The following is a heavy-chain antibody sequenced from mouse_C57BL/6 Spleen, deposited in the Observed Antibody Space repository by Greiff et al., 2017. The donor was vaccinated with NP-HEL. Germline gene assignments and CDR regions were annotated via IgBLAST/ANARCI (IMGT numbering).Heavy chain of an antibody. Sequence: VKLVESGPGLVQPSQSLSITCTVSGFSLTSYGVHWVRQSPGKGLEWLGVIWRGGSPDYNAAFMSRLSITKDNSKSQVFFKMNSLQADDTAIYYCAKIYYGDAMDYWGQGTSVTVSS. CDR3: AKIYYGDAMDY. CDR2: IWRGGSP. J-gene: IGHJ4*01. V-gene: IGHV2-5*01. CDR1: GFSLTSYG. D-gene: IGHD1-1*01.